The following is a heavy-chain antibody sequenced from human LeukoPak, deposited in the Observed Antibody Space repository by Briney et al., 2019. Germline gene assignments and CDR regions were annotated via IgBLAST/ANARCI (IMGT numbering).Heavy chain of an antibody. V-gene: IGHV5-51*01. CDR1: GYSFTSYW. J-gene: IGHJ6*03. Sequence: GESLKISCKGSGYSFTSYWIGWVRQMPGKGLEWMGIIYPGDSDTRYRPSFQGQVTISADKSIRTAYLQWSSLKASDTAMYYCARQKGAHDEIPYYDFWSGYYRDPYYYYYMDVWGKGTTVTVSS. CDR3: ARQKGAHDEIPYYDFWSGYYRDPYYYYYMDV. D-gene: IGHD3-3*01. CDR2: IYPGDSDT.